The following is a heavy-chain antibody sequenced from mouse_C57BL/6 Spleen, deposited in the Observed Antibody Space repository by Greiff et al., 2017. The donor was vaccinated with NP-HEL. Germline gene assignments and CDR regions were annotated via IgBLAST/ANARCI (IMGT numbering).Heavy chain of an antibody. J-gene: IGHJ2*01. Sequence: VQLQQSGAELVMPGASVKLSCKASGYTFTSYWMHWVKQRPGQGLEWIGEIDPSDSYTNYNQKFKGKSTLTVDKSSSTAYMQLSSLTSEDSAVYYCARDSGPHFDYWGQGTTLTVSS. CDR2: IDPSDSYT. D-gene: IGHD3-2*02. CDR1: GYTFTSYW. V-gene: IGHV1-69*01. CDR3: ARDSGPHFDY.